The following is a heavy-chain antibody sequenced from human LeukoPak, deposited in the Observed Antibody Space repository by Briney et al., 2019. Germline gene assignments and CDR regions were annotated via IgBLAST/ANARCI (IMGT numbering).Heavy chain of an antibody. D-gene: IGHD5-24*01. V-gene: IGHV1-18*01. CDR2: ISAYNGYT. CDR3: ARVLTGVIRRDGYNSGVDY. Sequence: ASVKVSCKASGYTFTNFPIGRVRQAPGQGLEWMGWISAYNGYTKYAPSLQGRVTMTTDTSTSTAYMQLRSLRSDDTAMYDCARVLTGVIRRDGYNSGVDYWGQGTLVTVSS. CDR1: GYTFTNFP. J-gene: IGHJ4*02.